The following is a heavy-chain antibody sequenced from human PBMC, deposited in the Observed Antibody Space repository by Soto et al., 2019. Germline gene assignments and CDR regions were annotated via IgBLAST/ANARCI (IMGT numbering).Heavy chain of an antibody. CDR2: ISSSSSYI. CDR3: ARGPQSAAGNRCFDP. J-gene: IGHJ5*02. CDR1: GFTFSSYS. D-gene: IGHD6-13*01. V-gene: IGHV3-21*01. Sequence: EVQLVESGGGLVKPGGSLRLSCAASGFTFSSYSMNWVRQAPGKGLEWVSSISSSSSYIYYADSVKGGFTISRDNAKNSLYLQMNSLRAEDTDVYYCARGPQSAAGNRCFDPWGQGTLVTVSS.